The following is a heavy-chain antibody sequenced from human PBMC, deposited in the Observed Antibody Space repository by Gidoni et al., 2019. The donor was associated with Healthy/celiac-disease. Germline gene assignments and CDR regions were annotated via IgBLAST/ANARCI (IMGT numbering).Heavy chain of an antibody. V-gene: IGHV4-34*01. J-gene: IGHJ6*02. CDR1: GGSFSGYY. CDR3: AGGRVTASPYYGMDV. D-gene: IGHD2-21*02. CDR2: INHSGST. Sequence: QVQLQQWGAGLLKPSETLSLTCAVYGGSFSGYYWSWIRQPPGKGLEWIGEINHSGSTNYNPSLKSRVTISVDTYKNQFSLKLSSVTAADTAVYYCAGGRVTASPYYGMDVWGQGTTVTVSS.